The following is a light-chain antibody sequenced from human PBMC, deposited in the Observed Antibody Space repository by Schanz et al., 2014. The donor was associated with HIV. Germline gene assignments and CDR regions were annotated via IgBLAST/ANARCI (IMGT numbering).Light chain of an antibody. V-gene: IGKV3D-20*02. Sequence: EIVLTQSPGTLSLSPGERATLSCRPSQSVSSSYLAWYQQKPGQAPRLLIYGASSRAIGIPGRFSGSGSGTDFTLTISRLEPEDFAVYYCQQRSNWPWTFGQGTKVEIK. J-gene: IGKJ1*01. CDR2: GAS. CDR1: QSVSSSY. CDR3: QQRSNWPWT.